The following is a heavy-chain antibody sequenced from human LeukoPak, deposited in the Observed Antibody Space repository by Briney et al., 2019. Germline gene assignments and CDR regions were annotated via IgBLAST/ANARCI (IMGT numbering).Heavy chain of an antibody. CDR2: IGSGGSST. CDR1: RFTFSSYA. Sequence: GGSLRLSCAASRFTFSSYAMSWVRQAPGKGLEWVSGIGSGGSSTYYADSVKGRFTISRDNSKNTLYLQMNSLRAEGTAVYYCVRDRGTPDSFNIWGQGTMVTVSS. J-gene: IGHJ3*02. V-gene: IGHV3-23*01. CDR3: VRDRGTPDSFNI. D-gene: IGHD1-1*01.